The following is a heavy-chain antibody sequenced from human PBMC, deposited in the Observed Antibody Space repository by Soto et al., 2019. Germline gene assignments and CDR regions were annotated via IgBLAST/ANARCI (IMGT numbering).Heavy chain of an antibody. J-gene: IGHJ4*02. V-gene: IGHV3-7*01. CDR2: IKQDGSEK. D-gene: IGHD6-13*01. CDR1: GFTFSSYW. Sequence: PGGSLRLSCAASGFTFSSYWMSWVRQAPGKGLEWVANIKQDGSEKYYVDSVKGRFTISRDNAKNSLYLQMNSLRAEDTAVYYCARDLGYSSSWYYFDYWGQGTLVTVSS. CDR3: ARDLGYSSSWYYFDY.